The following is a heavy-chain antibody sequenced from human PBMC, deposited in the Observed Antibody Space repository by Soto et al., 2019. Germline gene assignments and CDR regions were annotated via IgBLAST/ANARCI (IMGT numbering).Heavy chain of an antibody. CDR1: GGSISGYY. J-gene: IGHJ4*02. CDR2: IYYSGST. V-gene: IGHV4-59*01. CDR3: ARSSAPYYVDS. D-gene: IGHD3-10*01. Sequence: SETLSLTCAGSGGSISGYYWSWIRQSPGKGLEWVGYIYYSGSTNYNPSLKSRVTISVYTSKNQFSLKLNSVTAADTAMYYCARSSAPYYVDSWGRGTLVTVSS.